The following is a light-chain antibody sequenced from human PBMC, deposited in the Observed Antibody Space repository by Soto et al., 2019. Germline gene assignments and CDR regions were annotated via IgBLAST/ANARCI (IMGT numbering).Light chain of an antibody. CDR1: SGDIGSYNR. V-gene: IGLV2-14*01. J-gene: IGLJ1*01. CDR2: EVT. Sequence: QSALTQPASVSGSPGQSITISCTGTSGDIGSYNRVSWYQQHPGKAPKLIIYEVTDRPSGVSNRFSGSKSGNTAYLTISGLQAEDEAEYYCSSYTNFNTRACVFGTGTKLTVL. CDR3: SSYTNFNTRACV.